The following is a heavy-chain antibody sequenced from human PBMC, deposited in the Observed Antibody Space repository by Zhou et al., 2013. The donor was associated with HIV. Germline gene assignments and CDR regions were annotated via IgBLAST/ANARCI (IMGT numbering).Heavy chain of an antibody. Sequence: QVQLVQSGAEVRTPGASVKISCKASAYTFSSHYMHWVRQAPGQGLEWIAMISPSDGSTSYSPTFQGRVTITRDTSTSTVYMELSSLRSEDTAVYYCAREPPSMVRGVPLYYFDYWGQGTLVTVSS. CDR1: AYTFSSHY. CDR3: AREPPSMVRGVPLYYFDY. V-gene: IGHV1-46*01. CDR2: ISPSDGST. J-gene: IGHJ4*02. D-gene: IGHD3-10*01.